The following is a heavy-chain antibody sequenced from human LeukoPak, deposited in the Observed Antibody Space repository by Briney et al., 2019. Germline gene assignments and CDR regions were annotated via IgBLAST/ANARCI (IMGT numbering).Heavy chain of an antibody. CDR2: IRYDGSNK. V-gene: IGHV3-30*02. J-gene: IGHJ3*02. CDR1: GFTFSSYG. Sequence: GGSLRLSCAASGFTFSSYGMHWVRQAPGKGLEWVAFIRYDGSNKYYADSAKGRFTISRDNSKNTLYLQMNSLRAEDTAVYYCARDSGNYLDAFDIWGQGTMVTVSS. CDR3: ARDSGNYLDAFDI. D-gene: IGHD1-7*01.